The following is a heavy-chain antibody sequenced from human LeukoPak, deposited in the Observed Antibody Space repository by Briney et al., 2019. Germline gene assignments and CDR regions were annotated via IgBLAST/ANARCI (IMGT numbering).Heavy chain of an antibody. CDR2: MKPDGSEE. CDR3: AKDTDILTGGGFDY. Sequence: GGSLRLSCAAAGCTFSTDWMGWVRQAPGKGLGWVAIMKPDGSEEYYVASVKGRFTISRDNSKNSLYPQMNSLRTEDTALYYCAKDTDILTGGGFDYWGQGTLVTVSS. V-gene: IGHV3-7*05. CDR1: GCTFSTDW. J-gene: IGHJ4*02. D-gene: IGHD3-9*01.